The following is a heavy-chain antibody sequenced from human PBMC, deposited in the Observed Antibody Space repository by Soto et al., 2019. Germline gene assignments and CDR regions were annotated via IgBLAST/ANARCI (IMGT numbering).Heavy chain of an antibody. V-gene: IGHV1-58*02. D-gene: IGHD3-9*01. Sequence: SVKVSCKASGFTFTSSAMQWVRQARGQRLEWIGWIVVGSGNTNYAQKFQERVTITRDMSTSTAYMELSSLRSEDTAVYYCAALRYFDYYYYMDVWGKGTTVTVSS. J-gene: IGHJ6*03. CDR2: IVVGSGNT. CDR1: GFTFTSSA. CDR3: AALRYFDYYYYMDV.